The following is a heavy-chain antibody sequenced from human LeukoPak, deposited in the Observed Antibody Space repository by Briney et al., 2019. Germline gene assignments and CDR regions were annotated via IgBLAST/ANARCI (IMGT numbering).Heavy chain of an antibody. J-gene: IGHJ4*02. CDR1: GGSITSYY. V-gene: IGHV4-59*08. CDR2: IFSNGVT. CDR3: AGHDNVPVIRHGFDH. Sequence: KTSETLSLTCTVSGGSITSYYWSWIRQPPGKGLEWLGYIFSNGVTNYNPSLQSRVTISIDTSKNQFSLKLNSVTAADTAVYYCAGHDNVPVIRHGFDHWGQGTLVTVSS. D-gene: IGHD2-8*01.